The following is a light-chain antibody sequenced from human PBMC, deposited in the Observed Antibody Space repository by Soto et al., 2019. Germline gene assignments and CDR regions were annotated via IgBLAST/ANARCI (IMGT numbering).Light chain of an antibody. CDR3: ASYAGSSFYV. CDR2: HVT. J-gene: IGLJ1*01. V-gene: IGLV2-8*01. Sequence: QSALTQPPSASGSPGRSVTISCTGTSRDVGAYEYVSWYQQHPGKAPKLIIYHVTKRPSGVPDRFSASKSGNTASLTVSGLQAEDEADYYCASYAGSSFYVFGTGTKVTVL. CDR1: SRDVGAYEY.